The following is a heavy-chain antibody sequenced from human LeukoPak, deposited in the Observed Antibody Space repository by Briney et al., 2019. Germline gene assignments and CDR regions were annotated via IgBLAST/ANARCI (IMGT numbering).Heavy chain of an antibody. CDR1: GGSISSSNW. D-gene: IGHD3-3*01. J-gene: IGHJ3*02. CDR3: ARYSPAITIFGVEAHVFDI. V-gene: IGHV4-4*02. CDR2: IYHSGST. Sequence: PSGTLSLTCAVSGGSISSSNWWSWVRQPPGKGLEWIEEIYHSGSTNYNPSLKSRVTISVDTSKNQFSLNLSSVTAAGTAVYYCARYSPAITIFGVEAHVFDIWGQGTMVTVSS.